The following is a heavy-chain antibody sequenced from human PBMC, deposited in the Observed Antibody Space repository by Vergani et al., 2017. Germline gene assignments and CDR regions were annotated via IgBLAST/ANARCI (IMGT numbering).Heavy chain of an antibody. CDR2: IYYSGST. Sequence: QVQLQESGPGLVKPSETLSLTCTVSGGSISSYYWSWIRQPPGKGLEWIGYIYYSGSTNYNPSLKSQVTMSVDTSKNQFSLKLSSVTAADTAVYYCARLGYCSSTSCPGDAFDIWGQGTMVTVSS. V-gene: IGHV4-59*01. D-gene: IGHD2-2*01. J-gene: IGHJ3*02. CDR1: GGSISSYY. CDR3: ARLGYCSSTSCPGDAFDI.